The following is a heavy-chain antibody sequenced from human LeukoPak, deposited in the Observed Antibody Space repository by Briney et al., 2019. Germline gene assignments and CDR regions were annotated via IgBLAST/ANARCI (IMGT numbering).Heavy chain of an antibody. CDR2: INSDGKST. Sequence: AGGSLRLSCAASGYTLSIYWVHGVPDAPEKGLVWVSHINSDGKSTSYADSVKGSFTISRDNAKNTLYLQIMSLRAEDTAVYYCARWAGLTGYQDYWGQGTLVTVSS. V-gene: IGHV3-74*01. D-gene: IGHD3-9*01. J-gene: IGHJ4*02. CDR3: ARWAGLTGYQDY. CDR1: GYTLSIYW.